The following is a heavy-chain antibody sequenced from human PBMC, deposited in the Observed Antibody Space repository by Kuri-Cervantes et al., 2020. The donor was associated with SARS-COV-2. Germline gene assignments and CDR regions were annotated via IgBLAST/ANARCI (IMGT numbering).Heavy chain of an antibody. J-gene: IGHJ6*01. V-gene: IGHV4-34*10. CDR1: SGSFSGNN. CDR2: LNQRGSA. CDR3: TRSQYSTSRFFYYSLDV. D-gene: IGHD6-6*01. Sequence: SETLSLTCAVHSGSFSGNNWTCIRQPPGKGLEWIGILNQRGSANHNPSPKSRLTKSKDTSNNQFSLRLTSLTAADTAVYYCTRSQYSTSRFFYYSLDVWGQGTKVNGAS.